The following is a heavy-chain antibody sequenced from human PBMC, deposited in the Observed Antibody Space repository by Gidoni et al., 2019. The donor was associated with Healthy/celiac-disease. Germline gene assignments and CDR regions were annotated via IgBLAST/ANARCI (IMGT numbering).Heavy chain of an antibody. V-gene: IGHV1-18*01. CDR2: ISAYNANT. Sequence: QVLLLQSGADVKKPGASVKVSCKPSGYTFTNFVISWVRQDPGQGLEWIGWISAYNANTKYAQKLQGRVTMTTDTSTSTAYMELRSLRSDDTAVYYCARSRRDYVWGRYYCDYWGQGTLVTVSS. CDR3: ARSRRDYVWGRYYCDY. D-gene: IGHD3-16*01. CDR1: GYTFTNFV. J-gene: IGHJ4*02.